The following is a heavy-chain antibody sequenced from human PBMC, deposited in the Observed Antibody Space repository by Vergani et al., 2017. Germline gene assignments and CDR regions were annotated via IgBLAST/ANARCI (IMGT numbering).Heavy chain of an antibody. Sequence: QVQVVQSGAEVKKSGASAKVSCKTSGYTFSNYYMHWVRQAPGQGLEWMGIINPSGGHTNYAQKFQGRVTMTRDTSTRTVYMELSSLRSEDTAIYYCASGDYGILSGYGYWGQGTLVTVSA. D-gene: IGHD3-9*01. CDR3: ASGDYGILSGYGY. J-gene: IGHJ4*02. CDR2: INPSGGHT. V-gene: IGHV1-46*03. CDR1: GYTFSNYY.